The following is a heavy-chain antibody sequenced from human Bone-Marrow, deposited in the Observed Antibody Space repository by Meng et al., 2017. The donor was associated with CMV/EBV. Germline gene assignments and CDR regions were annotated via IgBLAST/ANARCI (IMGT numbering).Heavy chain of an antibody. D-gene: IGHD4-17*01. CDR2: ISSTGSFI. J-gene: IGHJ4*02. CDR3: AGVAYDYGDRHFAY. V-gene: IGHV3-21*01. Sequence: GEYLKIYCTASGFIFSRYTMNWVRQAPGKGLEWVSSISSTGSFIKYADSVEGRFTISRDNAKSSVYLQINSLRAEDTAVYYCAGVAYDYGDRHFAYWGQGALVTVSS. CDR1: GFIFSRYT.